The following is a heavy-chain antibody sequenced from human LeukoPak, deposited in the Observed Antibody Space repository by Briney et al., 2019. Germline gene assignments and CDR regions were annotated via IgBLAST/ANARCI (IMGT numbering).Heavy chain of an antibody. Sequence: GTLRLSCAASGFTFSIHGMNWVRQAPGKGLEWVSGISPGADITYYAESVKGRFTISRDNSKNTLYLQINTLRAKDTAIYYCAKDCGWLHFCSWGQGTLVTVSS. CDR1: GFTFSIHG. D-gene: IGHD5-24*01. V-gene: IGHV3-23*01. CDR2: ISPGADIT. J-gene: IGHJ5*02. CDR3: AKDCGWLHFCS.